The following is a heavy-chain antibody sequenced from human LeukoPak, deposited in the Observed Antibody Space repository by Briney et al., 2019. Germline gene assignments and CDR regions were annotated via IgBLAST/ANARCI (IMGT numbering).Heavy chain of an antibody. V-gene: IGHV4-61*01. J-gene: IGHJ5*02. D-gene: IGHD5-18*01. CDR1: GRSVSSGSYY. Sequence: SETLSLTCTVSGRSVSSGSYYWSWIRQPPGKGLEWIGYIYYSGSTNYNPSLKSRVTISVDTSKNQFSLKLSSVTAADTAVYYCARAVEGYSYGLRWFDPWGQGSLVTVSS. CDR3: ARAVEGYSYGLRWFDP. CDR2: IYYSGST.